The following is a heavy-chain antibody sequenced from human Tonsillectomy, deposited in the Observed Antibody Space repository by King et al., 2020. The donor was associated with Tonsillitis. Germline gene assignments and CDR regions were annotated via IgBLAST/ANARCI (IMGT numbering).Heavy chain of an antibody. V-gene: IGHV4-38-2*02. J-gene: IGHJ4*02. CDR3: ARDGGILGFRYSYGYWQQLDFDY. CDR1: GYSISSGYY. CDR2: IYHSGST. D-gene: IGHD5-18*01. Sequence: QLQESGPGLVKPSETLSLTCTVSGYSISSGYYWGWIRQPPGKGLEWIGSIYHSGSTYYNPSLKSRVTISVDTSKNQFSLKLSSVTAADTAVYYCARDGGILGFRYSYGYWQQLDFDYWGQGPLVTVSS.